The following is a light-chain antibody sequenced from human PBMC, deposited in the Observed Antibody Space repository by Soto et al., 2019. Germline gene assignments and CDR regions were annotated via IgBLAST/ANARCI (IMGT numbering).Light chain of an antibody. CDR3: CSYAGSNIFDV. V-gene: IGLV2-23*03. Sequence: QSVLTQPASVSGSPGQSITISCTGTSSDVGSYNLVSWYQQHPGKAPKLMIYEGSKRPSGVSNRFSGSKSGNTASLTISGLQAEDEADYYCCSYAGSNIFDVFATGTKLTVL. CDR2: EGS. J-gene: IGLJ1*01. CDR1: SSDVGSYNL.